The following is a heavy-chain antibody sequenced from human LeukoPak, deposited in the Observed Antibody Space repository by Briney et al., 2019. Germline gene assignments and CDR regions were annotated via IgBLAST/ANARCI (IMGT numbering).Heavy chain of an antibody. Sequence: ASVKVSCKASGYTFSNYDINWVRQAPGQGLEWMGWMNPNSGQTGYAQKFQGRVTMTTNTSISTVYLELSGLRSDDTAVYYCAREWSPIAAILSSEQMSYRGMDVWGQGTTVTVSS. V-gene: IGHV1-8*01. J-gene: IGHJ6*02. CDR1: GYTFSNYD. CDR2: MNPNSGQT. D-gene: IGHD2-15*01. CDR3: AREWSPIAAILSSEQMSYRGMDV.